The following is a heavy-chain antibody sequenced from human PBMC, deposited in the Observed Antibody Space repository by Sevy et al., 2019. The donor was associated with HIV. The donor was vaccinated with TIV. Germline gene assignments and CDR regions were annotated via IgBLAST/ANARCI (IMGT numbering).Heavy chain of an antibody. J-gene: IGHJ4*02. V-gene: IGHV3-33*01. Sequence: GESLKISCAASGFAPSTYGMHWVRQAPGKGLEWVAVIGYDGGNKYYADSVKGRFSISRDNSRNTLFLQMDSLRAEDTAVYYCARDPKMYGDYLLAYFDYWGQGTLVTVSS. CDR2: IGYDGGNK. CDR1: GFAPSTYG. D-gene: IGHD2-8*01. CDR3: ARDPKMYGDYLLAYFDY.